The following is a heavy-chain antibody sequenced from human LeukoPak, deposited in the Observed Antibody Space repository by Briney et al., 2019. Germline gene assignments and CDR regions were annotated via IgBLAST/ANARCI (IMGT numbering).Heavy chain of an antibody. CDR1: GFTFGDYA. CDR3: TRVPRTTVAKYYFDY. J-gene: IGHJ4*02. V-gene: IGHV3-49*04. CDR2: IRSKAYGGTT. Sequence: QPGGSLRLSCTASGFTFGDYAMSWVRQAPGKGLEWVGFIRSKAYGGTTEYAASVKGRFTTSRDDSKSIAYLQMNSPKTEDTAVYYCTRVPRTTVAKYYFDYWGQGTLVTVSS. D-gene: IGHD4-17*01.